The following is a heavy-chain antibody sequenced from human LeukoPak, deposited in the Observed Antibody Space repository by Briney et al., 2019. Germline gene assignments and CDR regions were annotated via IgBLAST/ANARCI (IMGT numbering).Heavy chain of an antibody. CDR2: IYTSGNT. CDR1: GGSISSGSYY. CDR3: ARGSQYYYYMDV. V-gene: IGHV4-61*02. Sequence: SETLSLTCTVSGGSISSGSYYWSWIRQPAGKGLEWIGRIYTSGNTNYNPSLKSRVTISVDTSKNQFSLKLSSVTAADTAVYYCARGSQYYYYMDVWGKGTTVTISS. J-gene: IGHJ6*03.